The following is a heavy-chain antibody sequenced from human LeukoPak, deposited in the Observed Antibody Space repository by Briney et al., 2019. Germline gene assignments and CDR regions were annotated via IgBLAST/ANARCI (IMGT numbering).Heavy chain of an antibody. CDR1: GGTFSSYT. CDR2: IIPILGIA. V-gene: IGHV1-69*02. CDR3: ARGPQYDFWSGYSSPGYYYYMDV. J-gene: IGHJ6*03. D-gene: IGHD3-3*01. Sequence: SVKVSCKASGGTFSSYTISWVRQAPGQGLEWMGRIIPILGIANYAQKFQGRVTITADESTSTAYMELRSLRSEDTAVYYCARGPQYDFWSGYSSPGYYYYMDVWGKGTTVTVSS.